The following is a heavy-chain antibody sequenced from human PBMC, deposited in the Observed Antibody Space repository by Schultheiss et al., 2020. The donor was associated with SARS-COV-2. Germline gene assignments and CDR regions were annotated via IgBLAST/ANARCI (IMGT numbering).Heavy chain of an antibody. D-gene: IGHD6-6*01. V-gene: IGHV3-53*04. CDR3: ARSRPSYGMDV. CDR1: GFTFSSYG. CDR2: IYSGGST. Sequence: GGSLRLSCAASGFTFSSYGMHWVRQAPGKGLEWVSVIYSGGSTYYADSVKGRFTISRHNSKNTLYLQMNSLRAEDTAVYYCARSRPSYGMDVWGQGTTVTVSS. J-gene: IGHJ6*02.